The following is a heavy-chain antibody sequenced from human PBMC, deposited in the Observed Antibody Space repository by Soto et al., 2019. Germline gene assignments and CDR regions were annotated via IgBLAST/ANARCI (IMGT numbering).Heavy chain of an antibody. V-gene: IGHV4-39*01. CDR2: IYYSGST. CDR3: ARHQREVPMGNYYFDY. J-gene: IGHJ4*02. CDR1: WGYSVGSGGC. D-gene: IGHD4-4*01. Sequence: SQPIRLRNSVAWGYSVGSGGCRVRKSQPPGKGLEWIGSIYYSGSTYYNPSLKSRVTISVDTSKNQFSLKLSSVTAADTAVYYCARHQREVPMGNYYFDYWGQGTQVTVSS.